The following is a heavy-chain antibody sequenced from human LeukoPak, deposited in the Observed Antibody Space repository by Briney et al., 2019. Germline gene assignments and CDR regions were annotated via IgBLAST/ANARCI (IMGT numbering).Heavy chain of an antibody. CDR3: ARVDCSSTSCSNYYYGMDV. Sequence: SETLSLTCTVSGGSISSYYWSWIRQPAGKGLEWIGRIYTSGSTNYNPSVKSRVTMSVDTSKNQFSLKLSSVTAADTAVYYCARVDCSSTSCSNYYYGMDVWGQGTTVTVSS. CDR2: IYTSGST. CDR1: GGSISSYY. J-gene: IGHJ6*02. V-gene: IGHV4-4*07. D-gene: IGHD2-2*01.